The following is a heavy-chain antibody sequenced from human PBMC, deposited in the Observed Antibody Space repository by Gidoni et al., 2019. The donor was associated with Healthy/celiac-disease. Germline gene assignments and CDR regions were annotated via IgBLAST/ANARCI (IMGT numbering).Heavy chain of an antibody. V-gene: IGHV1-69*01. CDR3: ARIAVAGTSDY. D-gene: IGHD6-19*01. CDR2: IIPIFGTA. Sequence: QVQLGQSGAEVKTPAASVKVSCKASGGTSSSYAISWVRQAAGQGLVWMGGIIPIFGTANYAQKFQGRATITAVESTSTAYMALSILISEDTAVYYCARIAVAGTSDYWGQGTLVTVSS. CDR1: GGTSSSYA. J-gene: IGHJ4*02.